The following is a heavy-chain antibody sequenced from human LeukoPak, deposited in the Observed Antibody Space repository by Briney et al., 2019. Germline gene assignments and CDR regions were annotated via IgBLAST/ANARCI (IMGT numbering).Heavy chain of an antibody. CDR1: GFTFSSYG. CDR2: ISSSGTLV. V-gene: IGHV3-48*04. D-gene: IGHD3-9*01. J-gene: IGHJ6*02. Sequence: GRSLRLSCAASGFTFSSYGMHWVRQAPGKRLEWVSYISSSGTLVYYADSVKGRFTISRDNAKNSLYLQMNSLRAEDTAVYYCARHARSYDILTGYYVSLGMDVWGQGTTVTVSS. CDR3: ARHARSYDILTGYYVSLGMDV.